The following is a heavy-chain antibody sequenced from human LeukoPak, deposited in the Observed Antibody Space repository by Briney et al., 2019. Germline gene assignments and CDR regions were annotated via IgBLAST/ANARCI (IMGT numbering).Heavy chain of an antibody. V-gene: IGHV3-30-3*01. Sequence: GGSLRLSCAASGFTFRSYAMHWVRQAPGKGLEWVAVISYDGSNKYYADSVKGRFTISRDNSKNTLYLQMNSLRAEDTAVYYCARRIVGATTYDWFDPWGQGTLVTVSS. J-gene: IGHJ5*02. CDR1: GFTFRSYA. CDR2: ISYDGSNK. CDR3: ARRIVGATTYDWFDP. D-gene: IGHD1-26*01.